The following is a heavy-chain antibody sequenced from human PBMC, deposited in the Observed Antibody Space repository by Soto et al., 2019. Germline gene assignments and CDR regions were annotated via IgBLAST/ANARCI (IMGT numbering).Heavy chain of an antibody. CDR3: ARLALTVCGNDAFDI. D-gene: IGHD2-21*01. CDR2: ISYDGTNE. V-gene: IGHV3-30*14. CDR1: GFTFNTYA. J-gene: IGHJ3*02. Sequence: QVHLVESGGGVVQPGTSLRLSCEASGFTFNTYAMHWVRQAPGKGLEWVAAISYDGTNEYYADSVKGRFTISRDNSKRTRYLHGNTQRPGETTVYFCARLALTVCGNDAFDIWGQGIVVAVSS.